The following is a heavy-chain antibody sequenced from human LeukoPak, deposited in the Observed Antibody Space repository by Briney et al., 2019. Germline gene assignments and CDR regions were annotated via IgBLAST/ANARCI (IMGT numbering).Heavy chain of an antibody. CDR2: IKQDGSEK. CDR1: GFTFSSYW. V-gene: IGHV3-7*01. D-gene: IGHD3-3*01. CDR3: ARDRYYDFWSVYYHGY. J-gene: IGHJ4*02. Sequence: PGGSLRLSCAASGFTFSSYWMSWVRQAPGKGLEWVANIKQDGSEKYYVDSVKGRFTISRDNAKNSLYLQMNSLRAEDTAVYYCARDRYYDFWSVYYHGYWGQGTLVTVSS.